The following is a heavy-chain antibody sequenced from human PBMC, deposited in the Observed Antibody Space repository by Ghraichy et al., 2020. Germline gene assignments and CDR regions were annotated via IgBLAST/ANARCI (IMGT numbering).Heavy chain of an antibody. CDR1: GGSISSYY. CDR2: IYYSGST. J-gene: IGHJ3*02. D-gene: IGHD1-26*01. CDR3: ARINQPTHPGSDDIWPAFDI. V-gene: IGHV4-59*01. Sequence: SETLSLTCTVSGGSISSYYWSWIRQPPGKGLEWIGYIYYSGSTNYNPSLKSRVTISVDTSKNQFSLKLSSVTAADTAVYYCARINQPTHPGSDDIWPAFDIWGQGKRVTVSS.